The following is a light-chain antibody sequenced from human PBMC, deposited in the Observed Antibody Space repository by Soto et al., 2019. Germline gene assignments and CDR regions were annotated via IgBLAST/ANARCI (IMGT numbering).Light chain of an antibody. Sequence: EMVLTQSPGTLSLSPGESATLSCRASQSITSSYLAWYQQKPGQAPRLLMYGESTRATGVPDRFSAIGSGTDFTLTISRLEPEDIAVYYCQQYGSSPAISFGQGTRLEIK. J-gene: IGKJ5*01. CDR1: QSITSSY. CDR3: QQYGSSPAIS. V-gene: IGKV3-20*01. CDR2: GES.